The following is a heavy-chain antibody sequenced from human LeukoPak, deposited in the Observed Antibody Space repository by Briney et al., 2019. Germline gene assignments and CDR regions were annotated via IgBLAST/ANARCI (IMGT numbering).Heavy chain of an antibody. D-gene: IGHD3-22*01. CDR1: GYTFTSYD. CDR3: ARGLSGYYYDAFDY. Sequence: RASVKVSCKASGYTFTSYDINWVRQATGQGLEWMGWMNPNSGNTGYAQKFQGRVTMTRNTSISTAYMELSSLRSEDTAVYYCARGLSGYYYDAFDYWGQGTLVTVSS. J-gene: IGHJ4*02. V-gene: IGHV1-8*01. CDR2: MNPNSGNT.